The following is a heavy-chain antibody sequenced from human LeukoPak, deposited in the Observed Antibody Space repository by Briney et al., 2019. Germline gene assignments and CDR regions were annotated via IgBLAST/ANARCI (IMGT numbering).Heavy chain of an antibody. CDR1: GGSISSYY. Sequence: PSETLSLTCTVSGGSISSYYWRWIRQPPGKGLEWIGYIYYSGSTNYNPSLKSRVTISVDTSKNQFSLKLSSVTAADTAVYYCAGGRSVAGGWYRPDAFDIWGQGTMVTVSS. J-gene: IGHJ3*02. CDR3: AGGRSVAGGWYRPDAFDI. CDR2: IYYSGST. V-gene: IGHV4-59*08. D-gene: IGHD6-19*01.